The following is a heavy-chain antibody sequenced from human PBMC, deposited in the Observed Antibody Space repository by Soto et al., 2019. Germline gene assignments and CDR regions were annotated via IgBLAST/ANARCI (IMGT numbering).Heavy chain of an antibody. V-gene: IGHV4-4*02. CDR3: ARASSSWYWFDP. J-gene: IGHJ5*02. CDR2: IYHSGST. CDR1: GGSISSSNW. Sequence: SETLSLTCAVSGGSISSSNWWSWVRQPPGKGLEWIGEIYHSGSTNYNPSLKSRVTISVDKSKNQFSLKLSSVTAAGTAVYYCARASSSWYWFDPWGQGTLVTVSS. D-gene: IGHD6-13*01.